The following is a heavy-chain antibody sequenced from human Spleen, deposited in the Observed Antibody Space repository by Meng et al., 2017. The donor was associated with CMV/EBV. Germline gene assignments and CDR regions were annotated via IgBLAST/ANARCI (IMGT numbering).Heavy chain of an antibody. CDR3: ARTDGSTWYGVYYYGMDV. D-gene: IGHD6-13*01. Sequence: SETLSLTCTVSGYSISSGYYWGWIRQPPGKGLEWIGYISYSGSTNYNPSLKSRVTISVDTSKNQFSLKLSSVTAADTAVYYCARTDGSTWYGVYYYGMDVWGQGTTVTVSS. V-gene: IGHV4-61*01. CDR1: GYSISSGYY. CDR2: ISYSGST. J-gene: IGHJ6*02.